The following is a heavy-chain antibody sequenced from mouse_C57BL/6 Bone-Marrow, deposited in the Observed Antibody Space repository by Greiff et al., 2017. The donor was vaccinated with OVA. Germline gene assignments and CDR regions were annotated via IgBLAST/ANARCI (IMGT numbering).Heavy chain of an antibody. J-gene: IGHJ3*01. CDR1: GYAFSSSW. CDR3: ARPGWFAY. V-gene: IGHV1-82*01. CDR2: IYPGDGDT. Sequence: VKLLESGPELVKPGASVKLSCKASGYAFSSSWMNWVKQRPGQGLEWIGRIYPGDGDTNYNGKFKGKATLTADKSSSTAYMQLSSLTSEDSAVYFCARPGWFAYWGQGTLVTVSA.